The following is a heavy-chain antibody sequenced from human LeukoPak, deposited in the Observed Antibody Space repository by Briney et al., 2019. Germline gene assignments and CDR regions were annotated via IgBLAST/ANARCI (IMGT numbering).Heavy chain of an antibody. D-gene: IGHD1-26*01. Sequence: GGSLRLSCAASGFMFRSYAMSWVRQPPGKGLEWVSAISSSGSNINYADSVKGRFTISRDNSKNTLYLQMNSLRAEDTAVYYCAKVRGSGSYRDFEYWGQGTLVKVSS. CDR2: ISSSGSNI. J-gene: IGHJ4*02. CDR3: AKVRGSGSYRDFEY. V-gene: IGHV3-23*01. CDR1: GFMFRSYA.